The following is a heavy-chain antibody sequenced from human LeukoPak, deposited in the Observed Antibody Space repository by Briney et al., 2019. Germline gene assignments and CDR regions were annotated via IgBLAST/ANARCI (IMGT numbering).Heavy chain of an antibody. D-gene: IGHD3-22*01. V-gene: IGHV3-30-3*01. J-gene: IGHJ4*02. CDR3: ASPYYYDSSGYYSPPGY. CDR1: GFTFSSYA. CDR2: ISYDGSNK. Sequence: GGSLRLSCAASGFTFSSYAMHWVRQAPGKGLEWVAVISYDGSNKYYADSVKGRFTISRDNSKNTLYLQMNSLRAEDTAVYYCASPYYYDSSGYYSPPGYWGQGTLVTVSS.